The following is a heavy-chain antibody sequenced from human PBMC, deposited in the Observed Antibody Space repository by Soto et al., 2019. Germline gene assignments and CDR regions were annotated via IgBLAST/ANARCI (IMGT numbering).Heavy chain of an antibody. CDR2: ISAYNGNT. V-gene: IGHV1-18*01. CDR1: GYTFTSYG. CDR3: AREPGAPTYYYYGMDV. J-gene: IGHJ6*04. Sequence: ASVKVSCKASGYTFTSYGISWVRQAPGEGLEWMGWISAYNGNTNYAQKLQGRVTMTTDTSTSTAYMELRSLRSDDTAVYYCAREPGAPTYYYYGMDVWGKGNTVTVSS. D-gene: IGHD7-27*01.